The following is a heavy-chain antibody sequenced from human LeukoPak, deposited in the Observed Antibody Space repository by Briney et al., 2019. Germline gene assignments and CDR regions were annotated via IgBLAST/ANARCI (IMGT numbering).Heavy chain of an antibody. CDR2: INYSEST. D-gene: IGHD3-22*01. V-gene: IGHV4-34*01. CDR1: GGSFSGYY. CDR3: ARGNYYDSSGYPSDYFDY. Sequence: SETLSLTCAVYGGSFSGYYWSWIRQPPGKGLEWIGEINYSESTNYNPSLKSRVTISVDTSKNQFSLKLSSVTAADTAVYYCARGNYYDSSGYPSDYFDYWGQGTLVTVSS. J-gene: IGHJ4*02.